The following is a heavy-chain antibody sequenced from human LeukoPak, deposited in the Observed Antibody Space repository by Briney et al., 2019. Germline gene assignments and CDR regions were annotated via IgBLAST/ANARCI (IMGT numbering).Heavy chain of an antibody. CDR3: ARKPYYYGSGRTNGAFDI. CDR2: IIPICGTA. CDR1: VYTFTIYD. Sequence: SVKLSCNSSVYTFTIYDINWVRQAPGQGLEWMGGIIPICGTANYAEKSQDRVHMTRDMSTNTVYLELSSLRSEDTAVYYCARKPYYYGSGRTNGAFDIWGQGTMVTVSS. V-gene: IGHV1-69*05. J-gene: IGHJ3*02. D-gene: IGHD3-10*01.